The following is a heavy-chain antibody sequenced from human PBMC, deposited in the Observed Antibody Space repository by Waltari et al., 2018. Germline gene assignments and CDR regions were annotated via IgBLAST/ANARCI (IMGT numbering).Heavy chain of an antibody. CDR2: RKPDGSGK. Sequence: EVQLVESGGGLVQPGGSLRLSCAASGFSFSSYWMTWFRQAPGTGLDWVATRKPDGSGKFDVDSVKGRFSISRDNAKNSLYLQMNSLRAEDTAIFYCARMGAGRAPDYLGQGTLVTVSS. CDR3: ARMGAGRAPDY. D-gene: IGHD3-16*01. CDR1: GFSFSSYW. J-gene: IGHJ4*02. V-gene: IGHV3-7*03.